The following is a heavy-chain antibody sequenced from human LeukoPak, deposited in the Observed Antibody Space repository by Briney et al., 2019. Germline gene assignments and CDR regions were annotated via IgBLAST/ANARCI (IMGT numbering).Heavy chain of an antibody. CDR1: GLTFNIYA. CDR3: AANRAPLFDY. Sequence: GGSLRLSCAASGLTFNIYAMIWVRQAPGEGLEWVSSISTSGDSTFYADSVRGRFTISRDNSKSTLYLQMNSLRAEDTAVYYCAANRAPLFDYWGQGTLVTVSS. CDR2: ISTSGDST. J-gene: IGHJ4*02. V-gene: IGHV3-23*01. D-gene: IGHD1-14*01.